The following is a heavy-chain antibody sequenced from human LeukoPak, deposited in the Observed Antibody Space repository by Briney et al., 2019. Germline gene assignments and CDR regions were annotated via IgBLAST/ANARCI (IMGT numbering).Heavy chain of an antibody. CDR2: ISYDGSNK. D-gene: IGHD2-8*01. CDR1: GFTFSSYA. CDR3: ARVYVGLPYYYSHYMDA. Sequence: PGGSLRLSCAASGFTFSSYAMHWVPQAPGKGLEWVAVISYDGSNKYYADSVKGRFSISRYNSKNTLYLQMNSLRAEDTAVYYCARVYVGLPYYYSHYMDAWGNGKTCTVSS. V-gene: IGHV3-30*04. J-gene: IGHJ6*03.